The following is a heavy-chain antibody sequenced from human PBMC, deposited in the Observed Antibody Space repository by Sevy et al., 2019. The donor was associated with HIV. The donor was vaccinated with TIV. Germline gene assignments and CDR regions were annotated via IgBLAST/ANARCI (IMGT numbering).Heavy chain of an antibody. V-gene: IGHV3-74*01. D-gene: IGHD3-3*01. CDR3: ARDREGGDFWSGYRRDYYYGMDV. J-gene: IGHJ6*02. Sequence: GGSLRLSCAASGFTFSSYWMHWVRQAPGKGLVWVSRINSDGSSTSYADSVKGRFTSSRDNAKNTLYLQMNSLRAEDTAVYYCARDREGGDFWSGYRRDYYYGMDVWGQGTTVSVSS. CDR1: GFTFSSYW. CDR2: INSDGSST.